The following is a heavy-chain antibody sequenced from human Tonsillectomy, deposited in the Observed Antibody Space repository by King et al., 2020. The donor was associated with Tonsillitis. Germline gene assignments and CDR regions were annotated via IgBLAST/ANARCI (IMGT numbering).Heavy chain of an antibody. D-gene: IGHD1-26*01. CDR2: LYSGGIT. CDR1: GFTVSSNY. V-gene: IGHV3-53*01. J-gene: IGHJ4*02. CDR3: ARDLMGATAGFDY. Sequence: VQLVESGGGLIQPGGSLRLSCAASGFTVSSNYMTWVRQAPGKGLEWGSVLYSGGITYYADSVKGRFTISRDNSKNTLYLQMNSLRAEDTAVYYCARDLMGATAGFDYWGQGTLVTVSS.